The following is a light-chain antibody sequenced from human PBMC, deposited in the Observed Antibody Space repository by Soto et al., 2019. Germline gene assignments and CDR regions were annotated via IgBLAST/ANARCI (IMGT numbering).Light chain of an antibody. V-gene: IGLV1-44*01. Sequence: VLTQPPSASGTPGQRVTISCSGSSSNIGSNTVNWYQQLPGTAPKLLIYSNNQRPSGVPDRFSGSKSGTSASLAISGLHSEDEADYYCEAWDARLNGDNYVFGPGTKVTVL. J-gene: IGLJ1*01. CDR3: EAWDARLNGDNYV. CDR2: SNN. CDR1: SSNIGSNT.